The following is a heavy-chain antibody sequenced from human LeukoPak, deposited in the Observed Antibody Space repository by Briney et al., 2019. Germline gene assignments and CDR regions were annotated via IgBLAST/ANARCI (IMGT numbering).Heavy chain of an antibody. CDR2: IYYSGST. CDR1: GGSISSSSYY. J-gene: IGHJ5*02. V-gene: IGHV4-39*01. Sequence: MTSETLSLTCTVSGGSISSSSYYWGWIRQPPGKGLEWIGSIYYSGSTYYNPSLKSRVTISVDTSKNQFSLKLSSVTAADTAVYYCARQITRGSGSYYPAFDPWGQGTLVTVSS. CDR3: ARQITRGSGSYYPAFDP. D-gene: IGHD3-10*01.